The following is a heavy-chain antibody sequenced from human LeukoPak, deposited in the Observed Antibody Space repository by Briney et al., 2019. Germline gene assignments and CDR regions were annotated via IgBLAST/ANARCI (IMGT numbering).Heavy chain of an antibody. J-gene: IGHJ4*02. CDR3: ARSGYGDYLNYFDY. Sequence: ASVKVSCKASGYTFTGYYMHWVRQAPGQGLEWMGWINPNSGGTNYAQKFQGRVTMTRDTSTSTVYMELSSLRSEDTAVYYCARSGYGDYLNYFDYWGQGTLVTVSS. D-gene: IGHD4-17*01. V-gene: IGHV1-2*02. CDR1: GYTFTGYY. CDR2: INPNSGGT.